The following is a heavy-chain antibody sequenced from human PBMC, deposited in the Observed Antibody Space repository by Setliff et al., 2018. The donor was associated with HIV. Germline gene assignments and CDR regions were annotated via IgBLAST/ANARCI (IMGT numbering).Heavy chain of an antibody. CDR2: ISFDGNDK. J-gene: IGHJ4*02. CDR1: GFTFSSYG. Sequence: HPGGSLRLSCAASGFTFSSYGLHWVRQAPGKGLEWVALISFDGNDKYYTDSVKGRFTISRDDAKNSLYLQMNSLRAEDTAVYYCARAGDFFRLLWFGEIYYWGQGALVTVSS. V-gene: IGHV3-33*05. D-gene: IGHD3-10*01. CDR3: ARAGDFFRLLWFGEIYY.